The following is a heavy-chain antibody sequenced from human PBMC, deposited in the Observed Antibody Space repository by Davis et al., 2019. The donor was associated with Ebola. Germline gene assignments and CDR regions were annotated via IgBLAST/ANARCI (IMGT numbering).Heavy chain of an antibody. J-gene: IGHJ4*02. CDR1: GFTFSTYD. Sequence: GSLRLSCAASGFTFSTYDMHWVRQPTGKGLEWVSAIGTSSDTYYPGSVKGRFTISRENAKNSLYLQMNSLRPEDTAVYYCARGKWLSDWGQGTLLTVSS. D-gene: IGHD3-22*01. V-gene: IGHV3-13*04. CDR2: IGTSSDT. CDR3: ARGKWLSD.